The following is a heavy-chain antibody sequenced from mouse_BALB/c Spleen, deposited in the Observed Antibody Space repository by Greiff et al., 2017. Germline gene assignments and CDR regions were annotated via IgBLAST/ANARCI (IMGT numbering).Heavy chain of an antibody. V-gene: IGHV1S22*01. CDR3: TRSGTGNAMDY. J-gene: IGHJ4*01. Sequence: LQQPGSELVRPGASVKLSCKASGYTFTSYWMHWVKQRPGQGLEWIGNIYPGSGSTNYDEKFKSKATLTVDTSSSTAYMQLSSLTSEDSAVYNCTRSGTGNAMDYWGQGTSVTVSS. D-gene: IGHD4-1*01. CDR2: IYPGSGST. CDR1: GYTFTSYW.